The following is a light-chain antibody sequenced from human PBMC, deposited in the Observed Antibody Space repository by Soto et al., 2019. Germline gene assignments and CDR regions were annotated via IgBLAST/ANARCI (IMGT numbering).Light chain of an antibody. V-gene: IGKV1-5*03. CDR3: QQDNSYPCT. CDR2: KAS. J-gene: IGKJ2*02. Sequence: DIKITKSPSTLSASVGDRVTITCRASQSISSWLAWYQQKPGKAPKLLIYKASSLESGVPSRFSGSGSGTEFTLTISSLQPDDFATYYCQQDNSYPCTFGQGAKVDIK. CDR1: QSISSW.